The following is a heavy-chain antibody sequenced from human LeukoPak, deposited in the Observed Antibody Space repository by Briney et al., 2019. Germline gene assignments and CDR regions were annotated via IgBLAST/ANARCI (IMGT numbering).Heavy chain of an antibody. CDR1: GFSFSNYW. CDR3: ARALDV. J-gene: IGHJ6*02. Sequence: PGGSLRLSCAASGFSFSNYWLHWVRQAPGKGLDWVANIKQDGSEKNYVDSVKGRFTISRDNAKNSLYLQMNSLRAEDTAVYYCARALDVWGQGTTVTVSS. V-gene: IGHV3-7*04. CDR2: IKQDGSEK.